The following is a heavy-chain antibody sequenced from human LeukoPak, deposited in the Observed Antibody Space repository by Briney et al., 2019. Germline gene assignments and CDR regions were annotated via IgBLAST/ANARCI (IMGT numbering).Heavy chain of an antibody. CDR2: IIPIFGTA. Sequence: SVKVSCKASGGTFSSYAISWVRRAPGQGLEWMGGIIPIFGTANYAQKFQGRVTITADESTSTAYMELSSLRSEDTAVYYCARAKYYDFWSGSGVYYYYGMDVWGQGTTVTVSS. V-gene: IGHV1-69*13. CDR1: GGTFSSYA. J-gene: IGHJ6*02. CDR3: ARAKYYDFWSGSGVYYYYGMDV. D-gene: IGHD3-3*01.